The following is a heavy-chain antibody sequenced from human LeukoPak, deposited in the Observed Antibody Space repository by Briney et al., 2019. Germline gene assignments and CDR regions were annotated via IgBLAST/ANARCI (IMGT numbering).Heavy chain of an antibody. CDR1: GGSISSYY. D-gene: IGHD4-11*01. Sequence: SETLSLTCSVSGGSISSYYWGWVRQPPGKGLEWIGSIYSSGSTNYNPSLKSRVTISVATSKNQLSLKLSSVTAADTAVYYCARFVTVNGAFDIWGQGTVVTVSS. V-gene: IGHV4-59*08. CDR3: ARFVTVNGAFDI. CDR2: IYSSGST. J-gene: IGHJ3*02.